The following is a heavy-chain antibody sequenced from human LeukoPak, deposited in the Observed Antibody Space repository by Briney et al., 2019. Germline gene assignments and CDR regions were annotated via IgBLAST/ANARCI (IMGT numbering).Heavy chain of an antibody. D-gene: IGHD6-13*01. CDR2: ISWNSGSI. J-gene: IGHJ4*02. Sequence: GGSLRLSCAASGFTFDDYSMHWVRQAPGKGLEWVSGISWNSGSIVYADSVKGRFTISRDRTKSSLYLQMNSLRAEDMALYYCARGNGYSTSGYVDYWGQGTLVTVSS. CDR3: ARGNGYSTSGYVDY. V-gene: IGHV3-9*03. CDR1: GFTFDDYS.